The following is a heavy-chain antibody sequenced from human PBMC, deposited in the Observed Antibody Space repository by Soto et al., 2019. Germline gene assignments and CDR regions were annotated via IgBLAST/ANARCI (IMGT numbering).Heavy chain of an antibody. CDR3: ARGSHLFDY. CDR2: ISGSGGSR. CDR1: GCSFSSYA. Sequence: PGESLRLSGEAAGCSFSSYAMSWVRQAPGKWLEWVSAISGSGGSRYYADSVKGRFTISRDNSKNTLYLQMNSLRGEDTAVYYCARGSHLFDYWRQGSLVTVSS. J-gene: IGHJ4*02. V-gene: IGHV3-23*01.